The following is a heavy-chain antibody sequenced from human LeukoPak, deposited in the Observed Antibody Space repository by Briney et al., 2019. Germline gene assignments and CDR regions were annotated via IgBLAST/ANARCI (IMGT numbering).Heavy chain of an antibody. CDR3: AKLAAGTFRYYFDY. Sequence: PGGSLRLSCAASGFTFSSYSMNWVRQAPGKGLEWVSGISGSGGSTYYADSVKGRFTISRDNSKNTLSLQMSSLRAEDTAVYYCAKLAAGTFRYYFDYWGQGTLVTVSS. CDR2: ISGSGGST. J-gene: IGHJ4*02. D-gene: IGHD6-13*01. CDR1: GFTFSSYS. V-gene: IGHV3-23*01.